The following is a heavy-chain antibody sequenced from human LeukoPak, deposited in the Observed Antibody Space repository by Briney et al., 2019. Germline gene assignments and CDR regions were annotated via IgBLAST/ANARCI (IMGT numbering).Heavy chain of an antibody. Sequence: ASVKVSCKASGYTFTSFGISWVRQAPGQGLQWMGWISAYNGNIQYAQKFQGKVTMTTHTSTSTAYMELRSLRSDDTAVYYCARDLGTYSSPSIFFDYWGQGTLVTVSS. CDR1: GYTFTSFG. D-gene: IGHD6-6*01. CDR2: ISAYNGNI. CDR3: ARDLGTYSSPSIFFDY. V-gene: IGHV1-18*01. J-gene: IGHJ4*02.